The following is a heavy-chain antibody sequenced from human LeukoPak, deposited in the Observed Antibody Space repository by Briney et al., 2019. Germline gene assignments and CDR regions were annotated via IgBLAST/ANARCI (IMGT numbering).Heavy chain of an antibody. CDR2: ISSSSSYI. Sequence: RGSLRLSCATSGFTFSSYSMNWVRQAPGKGLEWVSSISSSSSYIYYADSVKGRFTISRDNAKNSLYLQMNSLRAEDTAVYYCARDLGWSGYYDYWGQGTLVTVSS. CDR1: GFTFSSYS. V-gene: IGHV3-21*01. CDR3: ARDLGWSGYYDY. J-gene: IGHJ4*02. D-gene: IGHD3-3*01.